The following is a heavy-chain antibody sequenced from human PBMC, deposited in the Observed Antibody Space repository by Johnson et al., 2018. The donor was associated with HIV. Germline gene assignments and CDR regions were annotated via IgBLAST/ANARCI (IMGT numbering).Heavy chain of an antibody. Sequence: QVQLVESGGGVVQPGRSLRLFCAASGFTFSSYAMHWVRQAPGQGLEWVPVLSYDGSNTYYADSVQGRFSIPRDNSKNMLYLQMNSLRDEDTAEYYCARDRGVAVVIATEGGAFDIWGQGTMVTVSS. CDR3: ARDRGVAVVIATEGGAFDI. CDR2: LSYDGSNT. V-gene: IGHV3-30*04. D-gene: IGHD2-21*01. CDR1: GFTFSSYA. J-gene: IGHJ3*02.